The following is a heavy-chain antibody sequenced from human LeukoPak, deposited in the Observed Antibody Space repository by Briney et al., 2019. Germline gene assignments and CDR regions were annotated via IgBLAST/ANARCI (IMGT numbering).Heavy chain of an antibody. V-gene: IGHV3-30*02. Sequence: QPGGSLRLSCAASGFTFSSYGMHWVRQAPGKGLEWVAFIRYDGSNKYYADSVKGRFTISRDNSKNTLYLQMNSLRAEDTAVYYCAKDQRSSGLGLLDYWGQGTLVTVSS. D-gene: IGHD6-19*01. J-gene: IGHJ4*02. CDR1: GFTFSSYG. CDR2: IRYDGSNK. CDR3: AKDQRSSGLGLLDY.